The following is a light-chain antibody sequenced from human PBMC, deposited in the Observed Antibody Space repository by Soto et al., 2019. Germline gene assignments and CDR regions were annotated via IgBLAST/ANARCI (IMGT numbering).Light chain of an antibody. Sequence: DIQMTQSPSSLSASVEDRVTITCRASQSISTYLNWYQQKPGRAPNLLIYAASSLQSGVPSRFSGSGSGTDFTLTISSLQPEDFATYYCQRSYIPLTFGGGTKVDIK. CDR3: QRSYIPLT. CDR1: QSISTY. CDR2: AAS. J-gene: IGKJ4*01. V-gene: IGKV1-39*01.